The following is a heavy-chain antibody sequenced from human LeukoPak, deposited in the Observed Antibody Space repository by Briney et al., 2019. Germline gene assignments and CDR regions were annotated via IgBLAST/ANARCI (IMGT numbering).Heavy chain of an antibody. CDR2: IIPIFGTA. J-gene: IGHJ3*02. Sequence: SVKVSCKASGGTLSSYAISWVRQAPGQGLEWMGGIIPIFGTANYAQKFLGRVTITAHGSTRTAYMELSSLRYKDTAVYYCARTAYGSGSYYNELPFDIWGQGTLVTVSS. CDR3: ARTAYGSGSYYNELPFDI. V-gene: IGHV1-69*13. D-gene: IGHD3-10*01. CDR1: GGTLSSYA.